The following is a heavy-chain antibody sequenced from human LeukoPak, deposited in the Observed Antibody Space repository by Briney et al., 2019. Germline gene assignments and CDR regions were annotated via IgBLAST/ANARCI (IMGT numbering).Heavy chain of an antibody. CDR3: ARDLSKGVVVVPAAFKGAFDI. J-gene: IGHJ3*02. CDR2: TYYRSKWYN. Sequence: TSQTLSLTCAISGDSVSSNSAAWNWIRQSPSRGLEWLGRTYYRSKWYNDYAVSVKSRITINPDTSKNQFSLQLNSVTPEDTAVYYCARDLSKGVVVVPAAFKGAFDIWGQGTMVTVSS. D-gene: IGHD2-2*01. V-gene: IGHV6-1*01. CDR1: GDSVSSNSAA.